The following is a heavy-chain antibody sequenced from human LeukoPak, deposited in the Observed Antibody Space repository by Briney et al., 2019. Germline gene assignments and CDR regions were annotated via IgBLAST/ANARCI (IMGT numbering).Heavy chain of an antibody. CDR1: GFTFSSYA. Sequence: GGSLRLSCAASGFTFSSYAMSWVRQAPVKGLEWVSAISGSGGSTYYADSVKGRFTISRDNAKNSLYLQMNSLRAEDTAVYYCARESVDFDYWGQGTLVTVSP. CDR3: ARESVDFDY. V-gene: IGHV3-23*01. D-gene: IGHD2-21*01. J-gene: IGHJ4*02. CDR2: ISGSGGST.